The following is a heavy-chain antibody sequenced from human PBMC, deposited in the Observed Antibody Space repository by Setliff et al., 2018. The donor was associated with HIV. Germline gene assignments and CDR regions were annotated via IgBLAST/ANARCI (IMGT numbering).Heavy chain of an antibody. D-gene: IGHD3-3*01. CDR3: ARDRRSIFGVDTKNWFDP. CDR1: GTSFSDYY. J-gene: IGHJ5*02. V-gene: IGHV4-34*01. CDR2: VNHSGTT. Sequence: PSETLSLTCAVYGTSFSDYYWTWIRQPPGKGLEWIGEVNHSGTTNYNTSLKSRVTISGDTSKKQFSLKLSSVTAADTAVYYCARDRRSIFGVDTKNWFDPWGQGTLVTVSS.